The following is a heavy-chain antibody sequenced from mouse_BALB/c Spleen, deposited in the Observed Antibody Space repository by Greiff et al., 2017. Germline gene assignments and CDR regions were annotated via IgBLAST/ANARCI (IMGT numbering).Heavy chain of an antibody. CDR3: TRECPYYFDY. CDR2: ISSGGSYT. Sequence: EVKLVESGGGLVKPGGSLKLSCAASGFTFSSYTMSWVRQTPEKRLEWVATISSGGSYTYYPDSVKGRFTISRDNAKNTLYLQMSSLKSEDTAMYYCTRECPYYFDYWGQGTTLTVSS. V-gene: IGHV5-6-4*01. J-gene: IGHJ2*01. D-gene: IGHD6-1*01. CDR1: GFTFSSYT.